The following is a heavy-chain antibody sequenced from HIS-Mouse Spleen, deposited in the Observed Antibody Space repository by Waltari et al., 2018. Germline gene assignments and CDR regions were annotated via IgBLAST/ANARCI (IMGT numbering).Heavy chain of an antibody. D-gene: IGHD6-13*01. CDR1: GGSISSSSYY. V-gene: IGHV4-39*07. Sequence: QLQLQESGPGLVKPSETLSLTCTVSGGSISSSSYYWGWIRQPPGKGLEWIGSIYYSGGTYYTPSLSSRVTISVDTSKNQLSLKLSSVTAADTAVYYCAREIPYSSSWYDWYFDLWGRGTLVTVSS. J-gene: IGHJ2*01. CDR3: AREIPYSSSWYDWYFDL. CDR2: IYYSGGT.